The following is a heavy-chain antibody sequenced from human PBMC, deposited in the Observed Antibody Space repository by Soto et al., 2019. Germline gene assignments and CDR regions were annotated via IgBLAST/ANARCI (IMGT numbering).Heavy chain of an antibody. CDR3: ARDLRGDYGDYGRRNYFDY. V-gene: IGHV3-21*01. CDR1: GFTFSSYS. J-gene: IGHJ4*02. Sequence: EVQLVESGGGLVKPGGSLRLSCAASGFTFSSYSMNWVRQAPGKGLEWVSSISSSSSYIYYADSVKGRFTISRDNAKNSLYLQMNSLRAEDTAVYYCARDLRGDYGDYGRRNYFDYWGQGTLVTVSS. D-gene: IGHD4-17*01. CDR2: ISSSSSYI.